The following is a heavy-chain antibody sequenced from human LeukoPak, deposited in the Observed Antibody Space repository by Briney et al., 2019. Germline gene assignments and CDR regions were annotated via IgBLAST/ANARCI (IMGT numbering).Heavy chain of an antibody. J-gene: IGHJ4*02. CDR2: IYSDTE. D-gene: IGHD3-22*01. CDR1: GFSLSTSGVG. Sequence: SGPTLVNPTQTLTLTCTFSGFSLSTSGVGVGWIRQPPGKALEWLALIYSDTERYTPSLYDRLLVTKDTSKDQVILTMTNMGPVDTGTYYCVRYYYDLSGQVDYWGQGTLVTVSS. CDR3: VRYYYDLSGQVDY. V-gene: IGHV2-5*04.